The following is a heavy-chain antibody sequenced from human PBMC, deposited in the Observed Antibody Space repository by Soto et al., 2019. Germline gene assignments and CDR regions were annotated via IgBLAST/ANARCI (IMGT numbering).Heavy chain of an antibody. J-gene: IGHJ4*02. CDR1: GGTFSSYA. V-gene: IGHV1-69*13. D-gene: IGHD3-22*01. Sequence: RXSVKVSCKASGGTFSSYAISWVRQAPGQGLEWMGGIIPIFGTANYAQKFQGRVTITADESTSTAYMELSSLRSEDTAVYYCATSPLDYYDSSGYRQIFDYWGQGTLVTVSS. CDR2: IIPIFGTA. CDR3: ATSPLDYYDSSGYRQIFDY.